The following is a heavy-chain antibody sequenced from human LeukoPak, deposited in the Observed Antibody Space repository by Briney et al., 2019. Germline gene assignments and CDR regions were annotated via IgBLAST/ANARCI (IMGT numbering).Heavy chain of an antibody. D-gene: IGHD6-13*01. CDR2: IGTAGVT. CDR3: ASSPAYSSSWYAIDT. J-gene: IGHJ5*02. V-gene: IGHV3-13*01. Sequence: PGGSLRLSCAASGVIFSNYDMHWVRQAAGKGLEWVSGIGTAGVTYYPGSVKGRFTISRENAKNSLYLHVNSLSAGDTAMYYCASSPAYSSSWYAIDTWGQGTLVTVSS. CDR1: GVIFSNYD.